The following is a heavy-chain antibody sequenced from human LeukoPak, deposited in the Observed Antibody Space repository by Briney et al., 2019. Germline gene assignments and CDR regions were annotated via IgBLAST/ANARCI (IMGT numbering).Heavy chain of an antibody. CDR2: TYPGDSDT. Sequence: GESLKISCKGSGYRFSTYWIGWVRQMPGKGLEWMGITYPGDSDTRYSPSFQGQVIISADKSISTAYLQWGSLKASDTAMYYCARVAATHDFDYWGQGTLVTVSS. CDR1: GYRFSTYW. D-gene: IGHD6-25*01. V-gene: IGHV5-51*01. CDR3: ARVAATHDFDY. J-gene: IGHJ4*02.